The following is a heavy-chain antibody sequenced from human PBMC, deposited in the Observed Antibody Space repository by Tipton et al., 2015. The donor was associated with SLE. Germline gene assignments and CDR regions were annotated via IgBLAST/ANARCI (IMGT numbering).Heavy chain of an antibody. D-gene: IGHD3-22*01. Sequence: TLSLTCNVSGGSISDSSHYWGWIRQPPGKGLEWIGSIYYSGSTYYNSSLKSRVTISVDTSKNQFSLNLSSVTAADTAVYYCAVTFGSGYPWDYFDYWGQGTLVTVSS. J-gene: IGHJ4*02. CDR2: IYYSGST. CDR3: AVTFGSGYPWDYFDY. CDR1: GGSISDSSHY. V-gene: IGHV4-39*01.